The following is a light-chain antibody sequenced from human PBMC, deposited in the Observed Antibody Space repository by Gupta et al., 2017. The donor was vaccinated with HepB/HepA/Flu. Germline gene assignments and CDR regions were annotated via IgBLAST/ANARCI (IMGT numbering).Light chain of an antibody. V-gene: IGLV1-40*01. Sequence: QSVLTQPPSVSGAPGQRVTISCTGSSSNIGAGYDVHWYQQLPGTAPKLLIYGNSNRPSGVPDRFSGSKSGTSASLAITGLQAEDEADYYCQSYDSLSKVFGTGTKVTVL. CDR2: GNS. CDR3: QSYDSLSKV. J-gene: IGLJ1*01. CDR1: SSNIGAGYD.